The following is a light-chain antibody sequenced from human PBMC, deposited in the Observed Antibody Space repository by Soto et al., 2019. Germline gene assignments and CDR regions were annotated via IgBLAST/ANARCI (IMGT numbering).Light chain of an antibody. Sequence: QSALTQPASVSGSPLQSITISCTGTSSDVGSYNLVSWYQQHPGKAPKLMIYEVSKRPSGVSNRFSGSKSGNTASLTISGLQAEDEADYYCCSYAGSSTLDVFGTGTKVTVL. J-gene: IGLJ1*01. CDR2: EVS. CDR1: SSDVGSYNL. V-gene: IGLV2-23*02. CDR3: CSYAGSSTLDV.